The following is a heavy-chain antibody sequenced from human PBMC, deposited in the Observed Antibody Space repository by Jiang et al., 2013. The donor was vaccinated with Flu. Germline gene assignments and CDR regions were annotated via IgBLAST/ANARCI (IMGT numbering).Heavy chain of an antibody. V-gene: IGHV1-2*06. J-gene: IGHJ5*02. CDR3: ARDLGQWLAECGDCYKSPWNWFDL. Sequence: SVKVSCKASGYTFTGYYMHWVRQAPGQGLEWMGRINPNSGGTNYAQKFQGRVTMTRDTSISTAYMELSRLRSDDTAVYYCARDLGQWLAECGDCYKSPWNWFDLWGQGTLVTVSS. D-gene: IGHD2-21*02. CDR1: GYTFTGYY. CDR2: INPNSGGT.